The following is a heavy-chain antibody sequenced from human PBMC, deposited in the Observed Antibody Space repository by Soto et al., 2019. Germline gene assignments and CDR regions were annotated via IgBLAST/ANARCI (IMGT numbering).Heavy chain of an antibody. CDR1: GFTFSSYA. V-gene: IGHV3-23*01. CDR3: AKGRATLTGYYYYYGMDV. Sequence: GGSLRLSCAASGFTFSSYAMSWVRQAPGKGLEWVSAISGSGGSTYYADSVKGRFTISRDNSKNTLYLQMNSLRAEDTAVYYCAKGRATLTGYYYYYGMDVWGQGTTVTVSS. D-gene: IGHD1-26*01. J-gene: IGHJ6*02. CDR2: ISGSGGST.